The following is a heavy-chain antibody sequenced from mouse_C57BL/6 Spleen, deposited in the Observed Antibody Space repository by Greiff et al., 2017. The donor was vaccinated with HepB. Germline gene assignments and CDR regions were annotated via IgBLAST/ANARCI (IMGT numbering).Heavy chain of an antibody. CDR3: ARGDGDYAMDY. D-gene: IGHD2-3*01. Sequence: QVQLKQSGAELERPGTSVKMSCKASGYTFTNYWIGWAKQRPGHGLEWIGDIYPGGGYTNYNEKFKGKATLTADKSSSTAYMQFSSLTSEDSAIYYCARGDGDYAMDYWGQGTSVTVSS. CDR1: GYTFTNYW. J-gene: IGHJ4*01. V-gene: IGHV1-63*01. CDR2: IYPGGGYT.